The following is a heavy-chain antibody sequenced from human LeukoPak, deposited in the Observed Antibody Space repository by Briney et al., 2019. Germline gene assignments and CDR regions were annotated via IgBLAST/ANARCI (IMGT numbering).Heavy chain of an antibody. J-gene: IGHJ4*02. CDR3: ARGFDERIQLWLDY. Sequence: PSETLSLTCTVSGGSISSYYWSWIRQPAGKGLEWIGRIYTSGSTNYNPSLKSRVTISVDTSKNQFSLKLSSVTAAGTAVYYCARGFDERIQLWLDYWGQGTLVTVSS. D-gene: IGHD5-18*01. V-gene: IGHV4-4*07. CDR2: IYTSGST. CDR1: GGSISSYY.